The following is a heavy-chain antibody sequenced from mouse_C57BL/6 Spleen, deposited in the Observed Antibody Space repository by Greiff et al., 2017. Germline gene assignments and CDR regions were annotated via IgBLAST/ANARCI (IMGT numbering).Heavy chain of an antibody. V-gene: IGHV5-17*01. J-gene: IGHJ4*01. CDR2: ISSGSSTI. D-gene: IGHD2-5*01. Sequence: DVMLVESGGGLVKPGGSLKLSCAASGFTFSDYGMHWVRQAPEKGLEWVAYISSGSSTIYYADTVKGRFTISRDNAKNTLFLQMTSLRSEDTAMYYCARRYSTYAMDYWGQGTSVTVSS. CDR1: GFTFSDYG. CDR3: ARRYSTYAMDY.